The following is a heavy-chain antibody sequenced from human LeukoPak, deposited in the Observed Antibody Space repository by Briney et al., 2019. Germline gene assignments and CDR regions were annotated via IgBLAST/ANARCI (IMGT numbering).Heavy chain of an antibody. J-gene: IGHJ4*02. CDR1: RYTFTPSY. D-gene: IGHD6-19*01. CDR2: INPNSDGT. Sequence: GAPVRVSCKAFRYTFTPSYMHSVSEAPGHKVEWRGGINPNSDGTNYAQKFQGRVTMTRDTSISTAYMELSRERSDDTAVYYCASSGWQNYFDYWGQGTLVTVSS. CDR3: ASSGWQNYFDY. V-gene: IGHV1-2*02.